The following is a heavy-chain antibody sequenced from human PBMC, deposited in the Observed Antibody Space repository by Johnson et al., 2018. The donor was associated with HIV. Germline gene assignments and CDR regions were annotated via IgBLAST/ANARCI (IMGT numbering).Heavy chain of an antibody. D-gene: IGHD6-13*01. Sequence: VQLVESGGGLVQAGGSLRLSCAASGFPFSTFWMSWVRQAPGMGLEWVANIKEDGTEKGYVDSVKGRFTISRDNAKDTLYLQMNSLRAEDTALYYCARDPSTAAADSKDAFDIWGQGTMVTVSS. CDR2: IKEDGTEK. V-gene: IGHV3-7*03. CDR3: ARDPSTAAADSKDAFDI. J-gene: IGHJ3*02. CDR1: GFPFSTFW.